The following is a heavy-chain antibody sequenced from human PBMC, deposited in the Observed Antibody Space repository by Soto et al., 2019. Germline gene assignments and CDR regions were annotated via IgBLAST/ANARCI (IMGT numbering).Heavy chain of an antibody. CDR3: ARVPILTGYCISYYYGMDV. D-gene: IGHD3-9*01. J-gene: IGHJ6*02. Sequence: QVQLQESGPGLVKPSQTLSLTCTVSGGSISSGGYYWSWIRQHPGKGLEWIGYLYYSGSTYYNPSLKSRVTISVDTSKNQFSLKLSSVTAADTAVYYCARVPILTGYCISYYYGMDVWGQGTTVTVSS. CDR1: GGSISSGGYY. CDR2: LYYSGST. V-gene: IGHV4-31*03.